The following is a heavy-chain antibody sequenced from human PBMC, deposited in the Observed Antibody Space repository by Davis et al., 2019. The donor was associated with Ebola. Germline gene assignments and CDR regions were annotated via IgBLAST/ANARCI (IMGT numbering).Heavy chain of an antibody. Sequence: GESLKISCAASGFTFSSYSMNWVRQAPGKGLEWVSYISSSSSYIYYADSVKGRFTISRDNAKNSLYLQMNSLRAEDTAVYYCARGIKGIVVVVAATPFDYWGQGTLVTVSS. D-gene: IGHD2-15*01. V-gene: IGHV3-21*05. CDR1: GFTFSSYS. J-gene: IGHJ4*02. CDR2: ISSSSSYI. CDR3: ARGIKGIVVVVAATPFDY.